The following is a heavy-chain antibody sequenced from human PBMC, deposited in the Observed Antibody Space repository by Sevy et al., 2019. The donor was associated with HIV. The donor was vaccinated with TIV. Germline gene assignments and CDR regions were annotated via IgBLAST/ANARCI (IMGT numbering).Heavy chain of an antibody. CDR1: GFTFSTYA. J-gene: IGHJ4*02. D-gene: IGHD3-22*01. V-gene: IGHV3-30-3*01. Sequence: GGSLRLSCAASGFTFSTYALHWVRQAPGEGLQWVALISYDGNNKYYADSVKGRFTISRDNSKNTLYLHMNSLRSEDTAIYYCARDEDRSGYFCYGGQGTLVTVSS. CDR3: ARDEDRSGYFCY. CDR2: ISYDGNNK.